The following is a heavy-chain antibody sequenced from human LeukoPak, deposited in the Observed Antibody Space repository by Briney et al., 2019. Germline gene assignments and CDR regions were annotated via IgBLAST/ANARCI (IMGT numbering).Heavy chain of an antibody. V-gene: IGHV3-74*01. J-gene: IGHJ6*04. Sequence: GGSLSLSCAASGFTFSSAWMHWVRQTPGKGRVWVSCINSDGSSTNYADSVKGRSTISRDNTKNMVNLQMNSLRAEDTAIYYCTRDYSYAMAVWGKVATVTVAS. CDR1: GFTFSSAW. CDR2: INSDGSST. CDR3: TRDYSYAMAV. D-gene: IGHD2-21*01.